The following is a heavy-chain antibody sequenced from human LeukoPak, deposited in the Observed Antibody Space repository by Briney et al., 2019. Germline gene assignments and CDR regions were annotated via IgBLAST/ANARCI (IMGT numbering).Heavy chain of an antibody. CDR1: GGTFSSYT. V-gene: IGHV1-69*02. Sequence: ASVKVSCKASGGTFSSYTISWVRQAPGQGLEWMGRIIPILGIANYAQKFQSRVTITADKSTSTAYMELSSLRSEVTAVYYCASDIVVVPAAIARTNFQHWGQGTLVTVSS. CDR2: IIPILGIA. CDR3: ASDIVVVPAAIARTNFQH. J-gene: IGHJ1*01. D-gene: IGHD2-2*01.